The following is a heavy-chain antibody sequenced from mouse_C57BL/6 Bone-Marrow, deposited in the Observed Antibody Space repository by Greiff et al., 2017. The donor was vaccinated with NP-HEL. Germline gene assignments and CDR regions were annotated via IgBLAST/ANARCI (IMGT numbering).Heavy chain of an antibody. J-gene: IGHJ2*01. D-gene: IGHD2-13*01. V-gene: IGHV1-81*01. CDR3: AKLIYYGGEYYFDD. CDR2: IYPRSGNT. CDR1: GYTFTSYG. Sequence: QVQLQQSGAELARPGASVKLSCKASGYTFTSYGISWVKQRTGQGLEWIGEIYPRSGNTYYNEKFKGKATLTADTSSSTAYMELRSLTSEDSAVYFCAKLIYYGGEYYFDDWGKGTTLTVSS.